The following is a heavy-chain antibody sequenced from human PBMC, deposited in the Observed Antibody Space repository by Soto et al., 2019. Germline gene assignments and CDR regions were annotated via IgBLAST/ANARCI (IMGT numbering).Heavy chain of an antibody. CDR1: GGSISSGGYY. V-gene: IGHV4-31*03. CDR2: IYYSGST. CDR3: ARDGGSSSSSTYYYYGMDV. D-gene: IGHD6-6*01. J-gene: IGHJ6*02. Sequence: QVQLQESGPGLVKPSQTLSLTCTVSGGSISSGGYYWSWIRQHPGKGLEWIGYIYYSGSTYYNPSLRSRVTISVDTSKNQFSLKLSSVTAADTAVYYCARDGGSSSSSTYYYYGMDVWGQGTTVTVSS.